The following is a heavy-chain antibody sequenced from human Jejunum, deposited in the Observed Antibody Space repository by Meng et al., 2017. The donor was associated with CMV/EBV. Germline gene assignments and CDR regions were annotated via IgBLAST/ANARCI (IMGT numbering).Heavy chain of an antibody. Sequence: DYYMKWVRQAPGRGLEWVSYISRSSPIYHADSVKGRFTISRDNAKNSLYLQMNSLRAEDTAVYYCARDPSDIVVVPAAHVGGFDYWGQGTLVTVSS. CDR3: ARDPSDIVVVPAAHVGGFDY. D-gene: IGHD2-2*01. CDR2: ISRSSPI. V-gene: IGHV3-69-1*02. J-gene: IGHJ4*02. CDR1: DYY.